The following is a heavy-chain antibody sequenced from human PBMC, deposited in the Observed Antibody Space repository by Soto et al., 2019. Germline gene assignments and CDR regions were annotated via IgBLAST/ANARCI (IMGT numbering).Heavy chain of an antibody. V-gene: IGHV3-48*02. CDR3: ARGAENVVVVAATQDFDY. CDR1: GFTFSSYS. Sequence: EVQLVESGGGLVQPGGSLRLSCAASGFTFSSYSMNWVRQAPGKGLEWVSYISSSSSTIYYADSVKGRFTISRDNAKKSLYLHMKCLRDEDTAVYYCARGAENVVVVAATQDFDYWGQGTLVTVSS. CDR2: ISSSSSTI. D-gene: IGHD2-15*01. J-gene: IGHJ4*02.